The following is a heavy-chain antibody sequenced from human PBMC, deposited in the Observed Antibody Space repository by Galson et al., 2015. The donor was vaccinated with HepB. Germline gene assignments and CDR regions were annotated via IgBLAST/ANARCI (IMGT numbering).Heavy chain of an antibody. Sequence: ETLSLTCTDSAGSISSYSWSWIRQPPGKGLECIVYIYRSGDTNYNPSLKSSVTILIDASNNQFSLKLSSVTAADTAVYYCARHQGRVAVAGTRWFDPWGQGTLVTVSS. D-gene: IGHD6-19*01. CDR1: AGSISSYS. J-gene: IGHJ5*02. V-gene: IGHV4-59*08. CDR3: ARHQGRVAVAGTRWFDP. CDR2: IYRSGDT.